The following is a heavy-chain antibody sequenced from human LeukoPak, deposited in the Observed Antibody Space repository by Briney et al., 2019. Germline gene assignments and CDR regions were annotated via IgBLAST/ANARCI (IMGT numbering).Heavy chain of an antibody. CDR3: AREPYCSGGSCYPFDY. V-gene: IGHV4-31*03. CDR1: GGSITSGGYY. CDR2: IYYSGST. Sequence: SETLSLTCTVSGGSITSGGYYWNWIRQHPGKGLEWIGYIYYSGSTYYNPSLKSRVTISVDTSKSQFSLKLSSVTAADTAVYYCAREPYCSGGSCYPFDYWGQGTLVTVSS. J-gene: IGHJ4*02. D-gene: IGHD2-15*01.